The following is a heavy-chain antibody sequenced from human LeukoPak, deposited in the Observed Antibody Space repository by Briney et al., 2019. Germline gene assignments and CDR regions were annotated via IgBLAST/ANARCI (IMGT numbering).Heavy chain of an antibody. D-gene: IGHD3-22*01. V-gene: IGHV1-69*05. Sequence: ASVKVSCKASGGTFSSYAISWVRQAHGQGLEWMGRIIPILGTANYAQKFQGRVTITTDESTSTAYMELSSLRSEDTAVYYCARGMYYYDSSGYSYTHSSNHHFDYWGQGSLVTVSS. J-gene: IGHJ4*02. CDR3: ARGMYYYDSSGYSYTHSSNHHFDY. CDR2: IIPILGTA. CDR1: GGTFSSYA.